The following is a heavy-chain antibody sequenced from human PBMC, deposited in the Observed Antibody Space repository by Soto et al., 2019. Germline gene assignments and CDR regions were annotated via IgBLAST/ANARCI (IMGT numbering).Heavy chain of an antibody. Sequence: QVQLVQSGAEVKKPGASVKVSCKASGGTFSNSPISWVRQAPGQGLEWMGGTIPTINTGNYAQKFQGSLTITADKSTNAAYMELSSLRSEDSAVYCCARRTSSGYYRYFDSWGQGTLVTVSS. CDR2: TIPTINTG. J-gene: IGHJ4*02. CDR3: ARRTSSGYYRYFDS. CDR1: GGTFSNSP. D-gene: IGHD5-12*01. V-gene: IGHV1-69*06.